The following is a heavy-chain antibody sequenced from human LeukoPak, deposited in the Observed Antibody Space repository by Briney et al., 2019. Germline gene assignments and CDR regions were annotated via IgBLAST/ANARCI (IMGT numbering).Heavy chain of an antibody. CDR2: THYRTKWYS. CDR1: GDSVSSISAA. V-gene: IGHV6-1*01. CDR3: ARGDGYHLDY. D-gene: IGHD5-24*01. J-gene: IGHJ4*02. Sequence: SQTLSLTCAISGDSVSSISAAWNWIRQSPSRGLEWLGRTHYRTKWYSDYAVSVQSRISINPDTSKNQFSLQLNSVTPDDTAVYYCARGDGYHLDYWGQGTLVTVSS.